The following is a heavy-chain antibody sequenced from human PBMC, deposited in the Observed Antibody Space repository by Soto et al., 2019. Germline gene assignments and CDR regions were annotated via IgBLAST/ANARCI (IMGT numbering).Heavy chain of an antibody. D-gene: IGHD2-2*01. J-gene: IGHJ5*02. V-gene: IGHV3-49*03. CDR1: GFTFGDYA. CDR3: TRDRVQVGYCSSTSCYFVWFDP. Sequence: GGSLRLSCTASGFTFGDYAMSWFRQAPGKGQEWVGFIRSKAYGGTTEYAASVKGRFTISRDDSKSIAYLQMNSLKTEDTAVYYCTRDRVQVGYCSSTSCYFVWFDPWGQGTLVTVSS. CDR2: IRSKAYGGTT.